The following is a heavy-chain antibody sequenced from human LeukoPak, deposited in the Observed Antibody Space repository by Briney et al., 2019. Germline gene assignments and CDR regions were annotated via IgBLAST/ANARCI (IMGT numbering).Heavy chain of an antibody. D-gene: IGHD2-2*01. J-gene: IGHJ4*02. CDR1: GYTFTGYY. CDR3: ARGIVVVPAAMVDY. CDR2: INPNSGGT. Sequence: GASVKVSCKASGYTFTGYYMHWVRQAPGQGLEWMGWINPNSGGTNYAQKFQGRVTMTRDTSISTAYMELSRLRSDDTAVYYCARGIVVVPAAMVDYWGQGTLVTVSS. V-gene: IGHV1-2*02.